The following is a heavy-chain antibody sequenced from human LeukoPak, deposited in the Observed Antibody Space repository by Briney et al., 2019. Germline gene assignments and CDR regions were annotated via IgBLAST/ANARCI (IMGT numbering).Heavy chain of an antibody. CDR1: GFIFSSYA. D-gene: IGHD6-6*01. J-gene: IGHJ3*02. CDR3: AISSSSSAFDI. Sequence: GGSLRLSCAASGFIFSSYAMNWVRQAPGKGLEWVSVISANGGNTFYADSVKGRFTIARDNSKNTLYLQMSSLSAEDTAVYYCAISSSSSAFDIWGQGTMVTVSS. V-gene: IGHV3-23*01. CDR2: ISANGGNT.